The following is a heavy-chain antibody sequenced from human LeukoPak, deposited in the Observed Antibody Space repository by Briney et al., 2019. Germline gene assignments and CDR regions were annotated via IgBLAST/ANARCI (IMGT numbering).Heavy chain of an antibody. CDR1: GFTFSSYW. D-gene: IGHD6-13*01. Sequence: GGSLRLSCAASGFTFSSYWMHWVRQAPGKGLVWVSRINSDGSSTSYADSVKGRFTISRDNVKNTLYLQMNSLRAEDTAVYYCASEGRSWYYFDYWGQGTLVTVSS. CDR2: INSDGSST. CDR3: ASEGRSWYYFDY. J-gene: IGHJ4*02. V-gene: IGHV3-74*01.